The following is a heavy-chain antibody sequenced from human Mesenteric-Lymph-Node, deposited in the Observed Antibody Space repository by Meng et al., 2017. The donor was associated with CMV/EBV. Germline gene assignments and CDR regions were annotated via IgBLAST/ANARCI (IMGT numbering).Heavy chain of an antibody. D-gene: IGHD1-1*01. CDR2: SIPIFGTT. CDR3: AREVGVQNWNDEKWFDP. Sequence: FRTYGITWVRPAPGQGLEWMGGSIPIFGTTKSAQTFRDRVTISTDDSSNTAYMELNSLTSDDTAVYYCAREVGVQNWNDEKWFDPWGQGTLVTVSS. J-gene: IGHJ5*02. CDR1: FRTYG. V-gene: IGHV1-69*05.